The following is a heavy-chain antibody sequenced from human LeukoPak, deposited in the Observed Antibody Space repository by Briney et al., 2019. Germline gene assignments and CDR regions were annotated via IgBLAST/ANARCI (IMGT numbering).Heavy chain of an antibody. CDR1: GGSISSYY. V-gene: IGHV4-59*01. J-gene: IGHJ5*02. CDR2: IYYSGST. Sequence: PSETLSLTCTVSGGSISSYYWSWLRQPPGKGLEWLGYIYYSGSTNYNPSLKSRVTISVDTSKNQFSLKLSSVTAADTAVYYCARHYYDILTGYPNAYNWFDPWGQGTLVTVSS. CDR3: ARHYYDILTGYPNAYNWFDP. D-gene: IGHD3-9*01.